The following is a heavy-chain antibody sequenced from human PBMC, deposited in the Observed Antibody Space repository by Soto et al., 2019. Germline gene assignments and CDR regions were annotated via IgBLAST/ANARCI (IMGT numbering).Heavy chain of an antibody. J-gene: IGHJ4*02. D-gene: IGHD6-6*01. V-gene: IGHV3-23*01. Sequence: EVQLLESGGGLVQPGGSLRRSCAASGFTFSSYAMSWVRQAPGKGLEWVSAISGSGGSTYYADSVKGRFTISRDNSKNTLYLQMNSLRAEDTAVYYCAKWPFGRPYSSSSDYFDYWGQGTLVTVSS. CDR1: GFTFSSYA. CDR2: ISGSGGST. CDR3: AKWPFGRPYSSSSDYFDY.